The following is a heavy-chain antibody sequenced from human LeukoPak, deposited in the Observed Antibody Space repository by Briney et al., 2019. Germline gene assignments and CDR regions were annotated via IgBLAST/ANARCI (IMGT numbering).Heavy chain of an antibody. D-gene: IGHD6-13*01. J-gene: IGHJ1*01. Sequence: PGASLRLSCAASGFTFSSYAMSWVRQAPGKGLEWVSAISGSGGSTYYADSVKGRFTISRDNSKNTLYLQMNSLRAEDTAVYYCAKRSYSSSWYSYFQHWGQGTLVTVSS. CDR1: GFTFSSYA. V-gene: IGHV3-23*01. CDR2: ISGSGGST. CDR3: AKRSYSSSWYSYFQH.